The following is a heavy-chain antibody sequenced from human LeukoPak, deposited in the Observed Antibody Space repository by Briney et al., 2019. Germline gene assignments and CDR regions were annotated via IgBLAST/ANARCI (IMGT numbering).Heavy chain of an antibody. CDR3: APQQTYSPYNWFDP. Sequence: PSETLSLTCTVSGGSISNFYWSWIRQPPGKGLEWIGYIHYSGSTNYTPSLKSRVTISLDTSKNQFSLKLTSVTAADTAVYYCAPQQTYSPYNWFDPWGQGTLVTVSS. CDR1: GGSISNFY. D-gene: IGHD5-12*01. V-gene: IGHV4-59*01. J-gene: IGHJ5*02. CDR2: IHYSGST.